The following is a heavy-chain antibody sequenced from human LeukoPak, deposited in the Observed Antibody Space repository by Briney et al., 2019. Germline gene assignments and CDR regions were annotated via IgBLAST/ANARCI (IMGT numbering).Heavy chain of an antibody. V-gene: IGHV3-23*01. J-gene: IGHJ4*02. D-gene: IGHD5-18*01. CDR2: ISGSGDTT. CDR3: AKFRLPSTVATAMIHSYFFDY. CDR1: GFTFSSYA. Sequence: PGGSLRLSCAASGFTFSSYAMSWVRQAPGKGLERVSAISGSGDTTYYAESVKGRFTISRDNSRNTLYVQMNSLRAEDTAVYYCAKFRLPSTVATAMIHSYFFDYWGQGTLVTVSS.